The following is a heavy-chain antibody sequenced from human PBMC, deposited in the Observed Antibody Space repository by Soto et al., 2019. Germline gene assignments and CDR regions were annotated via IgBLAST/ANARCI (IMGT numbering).Heavy chain of an antibody. CDR1: GFTFSSYA. J-gene: IGHJ1*01. Sequence: QVQLVESGGGVVQPGRSLRLSCAASGFTFSSYAMHWVRQAPGKGLEWVAVISYDGSNKYYADSVKGRFTISRDNSKNTLYLQMNSLRAEDTAVYYCARDLRCCGSDFRHWGQGTLVTVSS. D-gene: IGHD1-26*01. CDR3: ARDLRCCGSDFRH. V-gene: IGHV3-30-3*01. CDR2: ISYDGSNK.